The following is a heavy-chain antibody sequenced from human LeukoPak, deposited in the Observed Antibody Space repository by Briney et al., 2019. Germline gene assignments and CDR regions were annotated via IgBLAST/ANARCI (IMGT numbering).Heavy chain of an antibody. CDR3: ARGPSRAAGTDY. Sequence: SETLSLTCAVYGGSFSGYYWSWIRQPPGKGLEWIGEINHSGSTNYNPSLKSRVTISVDTSKNQFSLKLSSVTAADMAVYYCARGPSRAAGTDYWGQGTLVTVSS. J-gene: IGHJ4*02. CDR1: GGSFSGYY. V-gene: IGHV4-34*01. D-gene: IGHD6-13*01. CDR2: INHSGST.